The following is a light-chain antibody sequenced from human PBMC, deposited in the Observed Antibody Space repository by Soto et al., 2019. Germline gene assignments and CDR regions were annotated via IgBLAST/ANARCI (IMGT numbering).Light chain of an antibody. CDR2: GAS. J-gene: IGKJ4*01. Sequence: EIVLTQSPGTLSLSPGERATLSCRASQSVSSNYLAWYQQRPGQAPRLLIYGASTRAAGVPDRFSGSGSGTEFTLTINRLEPEDFAVYYCQHRSNWLAFGGGTKVEIK. V-gene: IGKV3D-20*02. CDR3: QHRSNWLA. CDR1: QSVSSNY.